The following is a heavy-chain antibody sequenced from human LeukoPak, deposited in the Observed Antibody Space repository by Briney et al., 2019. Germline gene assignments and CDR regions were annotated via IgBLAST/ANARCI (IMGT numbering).Heavy chain of an antibody. CDR3: ARDWPGYCSGGSCYRPYGMDV. D-gene: IGHD2-15*01. CDR2: ISSSSSTI. CDR1: GSTFSSYS. J-gene: IGHJ6*02. V-gene: IGHV3-48*04. Sequence: GGSLRLSCAASGSTFSSYSMNWVRQAPGKGLEWVSYISSSSSTIYYADSVEGRFTISRDNAKNSLYLQMNSLRAEDTAVYYCARDWPGYCSGGSCYRPYGMDVWGQGTTVTVSS.